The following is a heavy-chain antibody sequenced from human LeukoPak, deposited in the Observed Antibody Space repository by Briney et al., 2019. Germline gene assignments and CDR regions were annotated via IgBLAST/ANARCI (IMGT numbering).Heavy chain of an antibody. V-gene: IGHV4-34*01. Sequence: SETLSLTCAVYGGSFSGYYWSWIRQPPGKGLEWIGEINHRGSTNYNPSLKSRVTISVDTSKNQFSLKLSSVTAADTAVYYCARGNSNPRYFDYWGQGTLVTVSS. J-gene: IGHJ4*02. D-gene: IGHD4-4*01. CDR3: ARGNSNPRYFDY. CDR1: GGSFSGYY. CDR2: INHRGST.